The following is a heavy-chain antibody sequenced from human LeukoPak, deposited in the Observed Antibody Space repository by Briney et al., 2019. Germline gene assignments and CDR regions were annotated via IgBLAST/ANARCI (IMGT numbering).Heavy chain of an antibody. J-gene: IGHJ6*03. D-gene: IGHD4-23*01. V-gene: IGHV3-21*01. CDR2: ISGSGSDI. CDR3: ARKGGTSDYYYYMDV. CDR1: GFLYSSHA. Sequence: GWSLRLSCAACGFLYSSHAMCWVRQAPGKGLEGVSSISGSGSDIHYADSVKGRFTISRDNAKNSLSLQMNNLRAEDTAVYYCARKGGTSDYYYYMDVWGKGTTVTVSS.